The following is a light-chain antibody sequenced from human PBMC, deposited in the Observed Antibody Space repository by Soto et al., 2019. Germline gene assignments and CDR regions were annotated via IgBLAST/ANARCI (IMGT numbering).Light chain of an antibody. Sequence: EIGMTQSPGTLSLSTRERATLSCIASQSVRSSHLAWYQQMPGQAPRLLIYGASNRATGIPDRFSGGGSGTDFTLTISSLEPEDFAVYYCQQRSNLPPTLAQGTRLAIK. V-gene: IGKV3D-20*02. CDR3: QQRSNLPPT. J-gene: IGKJ5*01. CDR2: GAS. CDR1: QSVRSSH.